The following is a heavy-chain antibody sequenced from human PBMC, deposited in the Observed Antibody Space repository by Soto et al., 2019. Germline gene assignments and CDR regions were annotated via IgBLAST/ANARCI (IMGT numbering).Heavy chain of an antibody. V-gene: IGHV3-23*01. CDR1: GFTFSSYA. D-gene: IGHD6-6*01. J-gene: IGHJ2*01. Sequence: GGSLRLSCAASGFTFSSYAMSWVHQAPGKGLEWVSAISGSGGSTYYADSVKGRFTISRDNSKNTLYLQMNSLRAEDTAVYYCAKDPSLAEDSSIAALKGRYFDLWGRGTLVTVSS. CDR2: ISGSGGST. CDR3: AKDPSLAEDSSIAALKGRYFDL.